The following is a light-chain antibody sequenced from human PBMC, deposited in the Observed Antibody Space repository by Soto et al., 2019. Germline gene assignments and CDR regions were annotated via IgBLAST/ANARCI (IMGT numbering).Light chain of an antibody. CDR1: QAVNNY. V-gene: IGKV1-27*01. CDR3: QKYNSDTLT. J-gene: IGKJ5*01. Sequence: DIQMTQSPSSLSVSVGDRVAITWGASQAVNNYLAWYQKKNGKFPKLLIYAASTLHPGVPSRFSGSGYGTDLTLTISSMEHEDVETYYCQKYNSDTLTFGPGTRLEIK. CDR2: AAS.